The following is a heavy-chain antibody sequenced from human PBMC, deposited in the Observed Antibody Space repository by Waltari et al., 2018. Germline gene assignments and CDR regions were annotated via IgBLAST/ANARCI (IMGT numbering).Heavy chain of an antibody. CDR2: ISYDGSNK. CDR1: GFTFSSYA. Sequence: QVQLVESGGGVVQPGRSLRLSCAASGFTFSSYAMHWVRQAPGKGLEWVAVISYDGSNKYYADSVKGRLTISRDNSKNTLYLQMNSLRAEDTAVYYCARGFPYYYDSSGYYSYFDYWGQGTLVTVSS. D-gene: IGHD3-22*01. J-gene: IGHJ4*02. CDR3: ARGFPYYYDSSGYYSYFDY. V-gene: IGHV3-30*01.